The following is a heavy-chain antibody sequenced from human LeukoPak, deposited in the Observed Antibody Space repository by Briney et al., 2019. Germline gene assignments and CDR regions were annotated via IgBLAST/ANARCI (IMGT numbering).Heavy chain of an antibody. J-gene: IGHJ4*02. Sequence: SETLSLTCSVSGASISSYYWTWIRQPPGKGLEWIGYVHYTGTTNYNASLKSRVTISLDTSKNQFSLKLNSVTAADTAVYYCASFLAHRSNDFWDQGTQVTVSS. CDR1: GASISSYY. CDR2: VHYTGTT. D-gene: IGHD2/OR15-2a*01. V-gene: IGHV4-59*01. CDR3: ASFLAHRSNDF.